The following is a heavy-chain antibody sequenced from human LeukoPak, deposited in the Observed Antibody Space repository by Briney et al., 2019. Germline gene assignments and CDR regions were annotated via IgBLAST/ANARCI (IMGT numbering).Heavy chain of an antibody. Sequence: PSETLSLTCAVYGGSFSGYYWSWIRQPPGKGLEWIGRIYTSGSTNYNPSLTSRVTISVDTSKNQFSLKLSSVTAADTAVYYCARVYGDYVDYWGQGTLVTVSS. CDR1: GGSFSGYY. D-gene: IGHD4-17*01. V-gene: IGHV4-59*10. CDR3: ARVYGDYVDY. CDR2: IYTSGST. J-gene: IGHJ4*02.